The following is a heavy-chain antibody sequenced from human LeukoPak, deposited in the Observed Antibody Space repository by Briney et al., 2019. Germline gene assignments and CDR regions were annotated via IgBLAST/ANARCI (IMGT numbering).Heavy chain of an antibody. CDR3: AKGITIWDLDY. V-gene: IGHV3-23*01. CDR2: ISGSGGST. J-gene: IGHJ4*02. CDR1: GFTFSSYA. D-gene: IGHD3-3*01. Sequence: GGSLRLSCAASGFTFSSYAMSWVLQAPGKGLDWVSSISGSGGSTYYADSVKGLFTIYRDSSKNTLYQQMNSGRAEDTAVYYCAKGITIWDLDYWGQGTLVTVSS.